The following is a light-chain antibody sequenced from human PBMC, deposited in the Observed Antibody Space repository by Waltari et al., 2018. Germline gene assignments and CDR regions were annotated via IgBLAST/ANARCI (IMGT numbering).Light chain of an antibody. Sequence: SYELTQPPSVSVSPGQTAKITCSGDALPNQFAYWCQQKPGQAPVLIIYKDTRRPSGSPERVSGSNSVKTVTLTITGVQAEDEADYYCESADNTGAYVFGGGTKVTVL. J-gene: IGLJ1*01. CDR3: ESADNTGAYV. V-gene: IGLV3-25*03. CDR1: ALPNQF. CDR2: KDT.